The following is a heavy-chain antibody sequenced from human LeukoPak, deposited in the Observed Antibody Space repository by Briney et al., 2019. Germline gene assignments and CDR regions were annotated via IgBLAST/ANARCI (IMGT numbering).Heavy chain of an antibody. V-gene: IGHV3-7*01. CDR1: GFTFSSYW. D-gene: IGHD2-8*02. J-gene: IGHJ4*02. CDR3: ARAPATNEWRCMDY. Sequence: GGSLRLSCAASGFTFSSYWMSWVRQAPGKGLEWVANIKQDGSEKRYVDPVKGRFTISRDNAKNSLYLQMNSLRAEDTAVYYCARAPATNEWRCMDYWGQGTLVTVSS. CDR2: IKQDGSEK.